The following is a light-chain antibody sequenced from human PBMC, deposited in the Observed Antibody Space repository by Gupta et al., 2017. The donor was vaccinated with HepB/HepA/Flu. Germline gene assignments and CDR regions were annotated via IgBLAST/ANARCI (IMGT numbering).Light chain of an antibody. CDR1: SSNIGSNY. Sequence: QSVLTQPPSASGTPGQRVTISCSGSSSNIGSNYVCWYQQLPGTAPQVLSYRNDQRPSGVPDRFSGSKSGTSASLAISGLRAEDEADYYCAAGDDRRSDWVFGGGTKLTVL. CDR3: AAGDDRRSDWV. CDR2: RND. V-gene: IGLV1-47*01. J-gene: IGLJ3*02.